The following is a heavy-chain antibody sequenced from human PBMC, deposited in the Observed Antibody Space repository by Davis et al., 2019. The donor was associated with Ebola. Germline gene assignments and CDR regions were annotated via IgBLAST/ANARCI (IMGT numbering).Heavy chain of an antibody. V-gene: IGHV3-53*01. CDR1: GFIVNGNY. J-gene: IGHJ5*02. CDR3: ARDRTSAGGWFDP. Sequence: GESLKISCAASGFIVNGNYMSWVRQAPGKGLEWVSVIYTGGTIHYADSVEGRFTISRDNAKNSLFLQMNSLRAEDTAVYYCARDRTSAGGWFDPWGQGTLVTVSS. D-gene: IGHD3-3*01. CDR2: IYTGGTI.